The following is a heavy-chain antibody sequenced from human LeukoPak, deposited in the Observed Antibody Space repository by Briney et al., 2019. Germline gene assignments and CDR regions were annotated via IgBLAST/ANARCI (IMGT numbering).Heavy chain of an antibody. CDR3: ARDGSAAGTAAFDI. CDR2: IGTAGDT. Sequence: GGSLRLSCAASGFTFSSYDMHWVRHATGKGLEWVSAIGTAGDTYYPGSVKGRFTISRENAKNSLYLQMNSLRAGDTAVYYCARDGSAAGTAAFDIWGQGTMVTVSS. D-gene: IGHD6-13*01. J-gene: IGHJ3*02. CDR1: GFTFSSYD. V-gene: IGHV3-13*01.